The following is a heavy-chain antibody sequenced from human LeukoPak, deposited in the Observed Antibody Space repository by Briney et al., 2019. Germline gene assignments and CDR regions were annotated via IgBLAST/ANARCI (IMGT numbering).Heavy chain of an antibody. Sequence: ASVKVSCKVSGYTLTELSMHWVRQAPGKGLEWMGGFDPEDGETIYAQKFQGRVTMTEDTSTDTAYMELSSLRSEDTAVYYCATMGQRCSSWYTLHRDYGMDVWGQGTTVTVSS. J-gene: IGHJ6*02. CDR2: FDPEDGET. CDR1: GYTLTELS. D-gene: IGHD6-13*01. CDR3: ATMGQRCSSWYTLHRDYGMDV. V-gene: IGHV1-24*01.